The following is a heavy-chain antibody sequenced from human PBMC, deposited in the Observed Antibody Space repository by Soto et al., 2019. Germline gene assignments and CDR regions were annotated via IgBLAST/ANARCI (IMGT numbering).Heavy chain of an antibody. CDR2: IYNSGTT. V-gene: IGHV4-30-4*01. Sequence: QVQLQESGPGLVKPSQTLSLTCTVSGGSISSGDYYWSWIRQPPGKGLEWIGYIYNSGTTYYNPSLKSRVTKSIDTSKKQFSLKLSSVTAADTGVYYCAAFLGAYWYFDLWGRGTLVTVSS. D-gene: IGHD1-26*01. CDR1: GGSISSGDYY. CDR3: AAFLGAYWYFDL. J-gene: IGHJ2*01.